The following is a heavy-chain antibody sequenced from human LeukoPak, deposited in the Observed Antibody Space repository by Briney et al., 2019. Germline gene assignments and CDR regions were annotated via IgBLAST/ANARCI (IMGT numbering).Heavy chain of an antibody. D-gene: IGHD6-13*01. V-gene: IGHV1-46*01. CDR3: ARGQYSSSWYVAYYYYGMDV. CDR1: GYTFTSYY. Sequence: ASVKVTCKASGYTFTSYYMHWVRQAPGQGLEWMGIINPSGGSTSYAQKFQGRVTMTRDMSTSTVYMELSSLRSEDTAVYYCARGQYSSSWYVAYYYYGMDVWGQGTTVTVSS. CDR2: INPSGGST. J-gene: IGHJ6*02.